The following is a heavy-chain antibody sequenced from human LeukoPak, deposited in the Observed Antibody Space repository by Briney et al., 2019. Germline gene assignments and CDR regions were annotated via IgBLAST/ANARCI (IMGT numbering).Heavy chain of an antibody. CDR3: ARGGYYDSSGYYGFDY. CDR1: GFTVSSNY. V-gene: IGHV3-53*04. D-gene: IGHD3-22*01. Sequence: PGGSLRLSCAASGFTVSSNYMSWVRQAPGKGLEWVSVIYSGGSTYYADSVKGRFTISRHNSKNTLYLQMNSLRAEDTAVYYCARGGYYDSSGYYGFDYWGQGTLVTVSS. CDR2: IYSGGST. J-gene: IGHJ4*02.